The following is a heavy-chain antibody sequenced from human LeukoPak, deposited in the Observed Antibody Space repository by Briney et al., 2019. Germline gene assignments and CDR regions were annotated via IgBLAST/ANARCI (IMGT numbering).Heavy chain of an antibody. CDR2: IKSKTDGGTT. D-gene: IGHD3-10*01. V-gene: IGHV3-15*01. CDR3: TTIDSGYYGSGSYLRDY. J-gene: IGHJ4*02. Sequence: GGSLRLSCAASGLTFSNAWMSWVRQAPGKGLEWVGRIKSKTDGGTTDYAAPVKGRFTISRDDSKNTLYLQMNSLKTEDTAVYYCTTIDSGYYGSGSYLRDYWGQGTLVTVSS. CDR1: GLTFSNAW.